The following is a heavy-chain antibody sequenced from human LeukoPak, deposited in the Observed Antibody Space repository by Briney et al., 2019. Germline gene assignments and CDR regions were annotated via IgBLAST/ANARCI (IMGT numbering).Heavy chain of an antibody. CDR2: IDYSEST. J-gene: IGHJ2*01. CDR3: AITTVTTIISYFDL. V-gene: IGHV4-39*01. CDR1: GGSTSSSVYY. Sequence: SETLSLTCTVSGGSTSSSVYYWAWIRQPPGKGLEWMGSIDYSESTSYNPSLKSRVPISVDTSKNQFSLMLSSVTAADTAVYYCAITTVTTIISYFDLWGRGSLVTVSS. D-gene: IGHD4-17*01.